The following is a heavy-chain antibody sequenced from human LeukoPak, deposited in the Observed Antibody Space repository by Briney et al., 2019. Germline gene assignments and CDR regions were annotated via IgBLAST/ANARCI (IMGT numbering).Heavy chain of an antibody. J-gene: IGHJ6*02. CDR2: IYYSGST. V-gene: IGHV4-59*08. Sequence: SETLSLTCTVSGGSISSYYWRWIRQPPGKGLEWIGYIYYSGSTNYNPSLKSRVTISVDTSKNQFSLKLSSVTAADTAVYYCARHSASTSWLVGYYGMDVWGQGTTVTVSS. CDR3: ARHSASTSWLVGYYGMDV. CDR1: GGSISSYY. D-gene: IGHD2-2*01.